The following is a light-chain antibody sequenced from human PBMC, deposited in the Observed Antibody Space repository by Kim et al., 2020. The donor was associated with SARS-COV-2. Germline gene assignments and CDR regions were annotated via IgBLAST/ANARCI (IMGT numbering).Light chain of an antibody. CDR2: EVS. J-gene: IGKJ1*01. Sequence: DIQMTQSPPTLSASVGDRVTITCRASQTITTWLAWYQQKPGKAPNLLIYEVSTLEDGVPSRFSGSGSETEFTLTISGLQPDDFATYYCQQYHALPWTFGQGTKLDI. CDR1: QTITTW. V-gene: IGKV1-5*01. CDR3: QQYHALPWT.